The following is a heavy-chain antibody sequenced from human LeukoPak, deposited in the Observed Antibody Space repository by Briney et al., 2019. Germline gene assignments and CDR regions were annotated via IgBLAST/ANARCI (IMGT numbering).Heavy chain of an antibody. CDR1: GDSINRYH. J-gene: IGHJ4*02. Sequence: SETLSLTCTISGDSINRYHWSWLRQPPGSNLEWIGYFYYSGVTNYNPSLKSRVTMSLDTSKNQFSLKLSSVTAADTAVYYCTRGGFGGTLDYWGQGTLVTVSS. D-gene: IGHD1-1*01. CDR3: TRGGFGGTLDY. CDR2: FYYSGVT. V-gene: IGHV4-59*12.